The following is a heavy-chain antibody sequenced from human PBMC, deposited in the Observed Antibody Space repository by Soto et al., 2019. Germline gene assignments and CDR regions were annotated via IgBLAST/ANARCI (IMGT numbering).Heavy chain of an antibody. CDR3: TTSSIAAAGDWYYYYYYGMDV. D-gene: IGHD6-13*01. Sequence: GGSLRLSCAASGFTFSNAWMNWVRQAPGKGLEWVGRIKSKTDGGTTDYAAPVKGRFTISRDDSKNTLYLQMNSLKTEDTAVYYCTTSSIAAAGDWYYYYYYGMDVWGQGTTVTVSS. V-gene: IGHV3-15*07. CDR2: IKSKTDGGTT. J-gene: IGHJ6*02. CDR1: GFTFSNAW.